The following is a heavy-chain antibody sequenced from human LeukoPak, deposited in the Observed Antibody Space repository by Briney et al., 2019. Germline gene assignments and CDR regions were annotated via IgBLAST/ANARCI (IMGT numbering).Heavy chain of an antibody. CDR2: IKSDGTYT. CDR3: ATLGGYSGYDWRGYFDY. CDR1: GFTFSNYR. D-gene: IGHD5-12*01. Sequence: GGSLRLSCAASGFTFSNYRMHWVRQAPGKGLVWVSRIKSDGTYTTYADSVKGRFAISRDNSKNTLYLQMNSLRAEDTAVYYCATLGGYSGYDWRGYFDYWGQGTLVTASS. V-gene: IGHV3-74*01. J-gene: IGHJ4*02.